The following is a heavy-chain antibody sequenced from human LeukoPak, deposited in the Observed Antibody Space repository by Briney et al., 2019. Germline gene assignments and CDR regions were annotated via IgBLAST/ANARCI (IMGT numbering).Heavy chain of an antibody. CDR1: GFTFSSYA. J-gene: IGHJ4*02. Sequence: GGSLRLSCAASGFTFSSYAMHWVRQAPGKGLEWVAFIRYDGSNSYYVNSVKGRFTISRDNSKNTLFLQMNSLRPEDAARFYCAKDSRRNSGSYLFDYWGQGNMVTVSS. V-gene: IGHV3-30*02. D-gene: IGHD1-26*01. CDR3: AKDSRRNSGSYLFDY. CDR2: IRYDGSNS.